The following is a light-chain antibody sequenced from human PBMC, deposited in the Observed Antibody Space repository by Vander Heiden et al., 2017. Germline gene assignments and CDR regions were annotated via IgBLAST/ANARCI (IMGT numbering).Light chain of an antibody. CDR2: AES. V-gene: IGKV1-8*01. CDR3: RKNYSYSGT. J-gene: IGKJ3*01. CDR1: QGISSY. Sequence: AILMTQSPSSFSASTGDRATITCQASQGISSYLAWYKQKPGKAPKLLFYAESTLQSGVPSKFSGSGSGTDFTLTISCLQSEDFATYYCRKNYSYSGTFGPGTKVDIK.